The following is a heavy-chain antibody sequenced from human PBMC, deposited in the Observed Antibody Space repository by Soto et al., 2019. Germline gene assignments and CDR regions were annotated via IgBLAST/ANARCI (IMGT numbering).Heavy chain of an antibody. CDR3: ARGELLWFGELLG. CDR1: GYTFTSSD. J-gene: IGHJ4*02. Sequence: QVQLVQSGAEVKKPGASVKVSCKASGYTFTSSDINWVRQATGQGLEWMGWMNPNSGNTGYAQKFQGRVTMTRNTSIRTADMELRSLRSEDTAVYCCARGELLWFGELLGWGQGTLVTVSS. V-gene: IGHV1-8*01. D-gene: IGHD3-10*01. CDR2: MNPNSGNT.